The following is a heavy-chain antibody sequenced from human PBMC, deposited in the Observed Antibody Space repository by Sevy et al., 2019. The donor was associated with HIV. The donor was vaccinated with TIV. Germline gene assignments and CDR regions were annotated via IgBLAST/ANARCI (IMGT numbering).Heavy chain of an antibody. J-gene: IGHJ5*02. V-gene: IGHV1-2*02. CDR1: GYTFTGYY. CDR2: INPNSGGT. Sequence: ASVKVSCKASGYTFTGYYMHWVRQAPGQGLEWMGWINPNSGGTNYAQTFQGRVTMTRDTSISTAYMELSRLRSDDTAVYYCAREGEGVRYFDWLSSGNWFDPWGQGTLVTVSS. D-gene: IGHD3-9*01. CDR3: AREGEGVRYFDWLSSGNWFDP.